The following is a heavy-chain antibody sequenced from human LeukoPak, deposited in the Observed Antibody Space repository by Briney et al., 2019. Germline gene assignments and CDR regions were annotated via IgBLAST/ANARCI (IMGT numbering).Heavy chain of an antibody. Sequence: GGSLRLSCAASGLAFSAYKMHWVRQAPRKGLVWVSRISTDGCTTDYADFVQGRFTASRDNTKNTWSLEMNSLRAEDTAVYYCVVGGSPGYWGQGTLVTVSS. V-gene: IGHV3-74*01. CDR1: GLAFSAYK. CDR2: ISTDGCTT. D-gene: IGHD2-15*01. CDR3: VVGGSPGY. J-gene: IGHJ4*02.